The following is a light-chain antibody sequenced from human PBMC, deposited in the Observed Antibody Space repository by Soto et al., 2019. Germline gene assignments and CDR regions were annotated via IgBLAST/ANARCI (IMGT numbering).Light chain of an antibody. CDR1: QSVSNNY. CDR2: DAS. Sequence: EILLTQSPGTLSLSPGERATLSCRASQSVSNNYLAWYQQKPGQAPRLLIYDASNRAPGIPARFSGSGSGTDFTLTISSLAPEDFEVYYCQQRSNWPLTFGGGTKVDIK. V-gene: IGKV3-11*01. CDR3: QQRSNWPLT. J-gene: IGKJ4*01.